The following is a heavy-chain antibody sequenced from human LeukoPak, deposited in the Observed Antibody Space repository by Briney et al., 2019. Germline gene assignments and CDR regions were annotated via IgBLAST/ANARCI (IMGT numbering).Heavy chain of an antibody. CDR3: ARDGYYYDTSGYFDY. Sequence: GASAKVSCKASGYTFTTYGISWVRQAPGQGLEWMGWISAYNGNTNYAQKFQGRVTMTTDTSTSTAYMELRSLRSDDTAVYYCARDGYYYDTSGYFDYWGQGTLVTVSS. V-gene: IGHV1-18*01. D-gene: IGHD3-22*01. J-gene: IGHJ4*02. CDR1: GYTFTTYG. CDR2: ISAYNGNT.